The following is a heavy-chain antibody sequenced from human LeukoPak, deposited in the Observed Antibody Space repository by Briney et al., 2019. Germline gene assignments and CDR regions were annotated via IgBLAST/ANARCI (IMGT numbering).Heavy chain of an antibody. Sequence: GGSLRLSCAASGFTFSGYGMHWVRQAPGKGLEWVAVISYDGSNKYYADSVKGRFTISRDNSKNTLYLQMNSLRAEDTAVYYCARMVYYDFWSGHYYYYMDVWGKGTTVTVSS. J-gene: IGHJ6*03. V-gene: IGHV3-30*03. CDR3: ARMVYYDFWSGHYYYYMDV. D-gene: IGHD3-3*01. CDR1: GFTFSGYG. CDR2: ISYDGSNK.